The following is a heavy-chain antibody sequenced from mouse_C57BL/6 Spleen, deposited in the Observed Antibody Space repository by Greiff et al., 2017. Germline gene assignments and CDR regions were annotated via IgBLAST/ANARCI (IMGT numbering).Heavy chain of an antibody. D-gene: IGHD1-1*01. V-gene: IGHV1-52*01. J-gene: IGHJ2*01. CDR2: IDPSDSET. CDR3: ARYDTTVVADY. CDR1: GYTFTSYW. Sequence: QVQLQQPGAELVRPGSSVKLSCKASGYTFTSYWMHWVKQRPIQGLEWIGNIDPSDSETHFNQKFKDKATLTVDKSSSTAYMQLSSLTSEDSAVYYCARYDTTVVADYWGQGTTLTVSS.